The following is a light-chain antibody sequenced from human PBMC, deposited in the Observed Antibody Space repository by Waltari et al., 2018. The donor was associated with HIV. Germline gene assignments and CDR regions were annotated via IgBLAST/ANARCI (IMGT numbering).Light chain of an antibody. CDR1: QDIRHY. V-gene: IGKV1-33*01. J-gene: IGKJ4*01. Sequence: DIQMTQSPSSLSASVGDKVTITCQASQDIRHYLNWYQKKPGKAPNLLIYDASKLHTGVPSRFSGSGSGTHLTFTITSLQPDDIGTYYCQQFADLPLTFGGGTQVEI. CDR3: QQFADLPLT. CDR2: DAS.